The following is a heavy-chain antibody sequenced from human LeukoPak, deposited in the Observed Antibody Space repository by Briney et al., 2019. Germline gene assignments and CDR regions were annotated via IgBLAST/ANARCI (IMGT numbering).Heavy chain of an antibody. CDR2: IYYSGST. J-gene: IGHJ5*02. CDR1: GGSISSSSYY. CDR3: ARQARAYYYGSGSYYNWFDP. D-gene: IGHD3-10*01. V-gene: IGHV4-61*05. Sequence: PSEALSLTCTVSGGSISSSSYYWGWIRQPPGKGLEWIGYIYYSGSTNYNPSLKSRVTISVDTSKNQFSLKLSSVTAADTAVYYCARQARAYYYGSGSYYNWFDPWGQGTLVTVSS.